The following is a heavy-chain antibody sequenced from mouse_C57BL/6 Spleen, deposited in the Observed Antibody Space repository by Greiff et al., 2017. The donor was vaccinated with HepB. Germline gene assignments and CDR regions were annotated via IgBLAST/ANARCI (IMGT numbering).Heavy chain of an antibody. D-gene: IGHD1-2*01. CDR2: IHPNRGST. CDR1: GYTFTSYW. V-gene: IGHV1-64*01. CDR3: AREVYGPFAY. Sequence: QVQLQQPGAELVKPGASVKLSCKASGYTFTSYWMHWVKQRPGQGLEWIGMIHPNRGSTNYNEKFKSKATLTVDKSSSTAYMQLSSLTSEDSAVYYCAREVYGPFAYWGEGTLVTVSA. J-gene: IGHJ3*01.